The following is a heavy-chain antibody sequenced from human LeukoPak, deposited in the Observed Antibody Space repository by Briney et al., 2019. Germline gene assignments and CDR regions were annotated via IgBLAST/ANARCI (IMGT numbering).Heavy chain of an antibody. J-gene: IGHJ4*02. CDR3: ARARGYDSSGYGRPYYFDY. Sequence: ASVKVSCKASGYTFTGYYMHWVRQAPGQGLEWMGWINPDSGGTNYAQKLQGRVTMTTDTSTSTAYMELRSLRSDDTAVYYCARARGYDSSGYGRPYYFDYWGQGTPVTVSS. D-gene: IGHD3-22*01. CDR2: INPDSGGT. V-gene: IGHV1-2*02. CDR1: GYTFTGYY.